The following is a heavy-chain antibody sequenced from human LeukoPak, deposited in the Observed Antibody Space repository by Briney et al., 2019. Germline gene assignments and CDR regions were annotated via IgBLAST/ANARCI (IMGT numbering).Heavy chain of an antibody. V-gene: IGHV4-34*01. CDR2: INPSGNI. D-gene: IGHD6-19*01. J-gene: IGHJ4*01. CDR3: ARVRGAVAVDY. Sequence: KPSETLSLTCAVYGGSFSGHSWSWIRQPPGKGLEWIGEINPSGNINYNPSLKSRVTLSVDTSKNQFSLKLSSVTAADTAVYYCARVRGAVAVDYWGHGTLVTVSS. CDR1: GGSFSGHS.